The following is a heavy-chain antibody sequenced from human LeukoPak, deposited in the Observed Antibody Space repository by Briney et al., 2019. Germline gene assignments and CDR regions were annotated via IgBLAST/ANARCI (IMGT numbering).Heavy chain of an antibody. CDR1: GFTFSSYW. Sequence: GGSLRLSCAASGFTFSSYWMSWVRQAPGKGLEWVANIKQDGSEKYYVDSVKGRFTISRDNAKYSLYLQMNSLRAEDTAVYYCARDPMVYAIYFDYWGQGTLVTVSS. D-gene: IGHD2-8*01. CDR2: IKQDGSEK. J-gene: IGHJ4*02. V-gene: IGHV3-7*01. CDR3: ARDPMVYAIYFDY.